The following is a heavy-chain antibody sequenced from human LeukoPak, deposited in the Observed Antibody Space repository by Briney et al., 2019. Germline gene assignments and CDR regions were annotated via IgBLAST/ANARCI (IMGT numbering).Heavy chain of an antibody. CDR3: ARDSIFEQLDY. Sequence: GGSLRLSCAASGFTFSNYWMHWVRQAPGKGLVWVSRINSDARSTSYADSVKGRFTISRDNAKNSLYLQMNSLRAEDTAVYYCARDSIFEQLDYWGQGTLVTVSS. J-gene: IGHJ4*02. D-gene: IGHD3-3*02. V-gene: IGHV3-74*01. CDR2: INSDARST. CDR1: GFTFSNYW.